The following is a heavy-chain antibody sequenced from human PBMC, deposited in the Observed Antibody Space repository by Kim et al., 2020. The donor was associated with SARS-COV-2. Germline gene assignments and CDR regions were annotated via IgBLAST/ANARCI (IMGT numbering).Heavy chain of an antibody. Sequence: GGSLRLSCAASGFTFSSYGMHWVRQAPGKGLEWVAVISYDGSNKYYADSVKGRFTISRDNSKNTLYLQMNSLRAEDTAVYYCAKPRRAVAGTAWGGYFDYWGQGTLVTVSS. J-gene: IGHJ4*02. V-gene: IGHV3-30*18. D-gene: IGHD6-19*01. CDR2: ISYDGSNK. CDR1: GFTFSSYG. CDR3: AKPRRAVAGTAWGGYFDY.